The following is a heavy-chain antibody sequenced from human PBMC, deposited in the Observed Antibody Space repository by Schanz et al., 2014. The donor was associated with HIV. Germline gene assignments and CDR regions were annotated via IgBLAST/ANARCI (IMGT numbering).Heavy chain of an antibody. CDR3: ARDGSLNRGFDY. CDR2: ISFDGSNK. V-gene: IGHV3-30-3*01. J-gene: IGHJ4*02. Sequence: QVQLVESGGGVVQPGRSLRLSCAASGFIFSSYAMHWVRQAPGKGLEWVAVISFDGSNKYYADSVKGRFTISRDNSKNTLYLQMNSLRAEDTAVYYCARDGSLNRGFDYWGQGTLVTVSS. CDR1: GFIFSSYA. D-gene: IGHD3-10*01.